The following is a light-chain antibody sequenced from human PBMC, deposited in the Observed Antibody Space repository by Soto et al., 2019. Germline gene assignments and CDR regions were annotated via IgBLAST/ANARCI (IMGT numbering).Light chain of an antibody. J-gene: IGKJ5*01. Sequence: DLQMTQSPSSVSASVGDRVTITCRASQSISSYLNWYQERPGKAPKVLIHAASTLESGVPSRFSGSGSGTEFTLTISGLLPEDFATYHCQQLNTLPFTFGQGTRLEIK. CDR1: QSISSY. CDR3: QQLNTLPFT. V-gene: IGKV1-9*01. CDR2: AAS.